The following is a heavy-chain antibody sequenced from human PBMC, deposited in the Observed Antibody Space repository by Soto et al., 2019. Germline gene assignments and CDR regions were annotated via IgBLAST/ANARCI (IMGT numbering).Heavy chain of an antibody. J-gene: IGHJ6*02. CDR1: GFTFSSYA. D-gene: IGHD2-2*01. CDR2: IGESGTPT. CDR3: ARYLPGVLDYGIDV. V-gene: IGHV3-23*01. Sequence: EVQLLESGGGLVQPGGSLRLSCAASGFTFSSYAMQWVRQAPGKGLEWVSRIGESGTPTYYADSVKGRFTISRDNSGNTLFLEMYSRRVEDTDVYYCARYLPGVLDYGIDVWGQGTTVTVSS.